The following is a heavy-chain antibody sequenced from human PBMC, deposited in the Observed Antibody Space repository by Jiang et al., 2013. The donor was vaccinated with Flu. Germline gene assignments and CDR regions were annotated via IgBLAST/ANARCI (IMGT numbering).Heavy chain of an antibody. CDR3: ARGGMITFGGVWDAFDI. D-gene: IGHD3-16*01. Sequence: SGAEVKKPGASVKVSCKASGYTFTGYYMHWVRQAPGQGLEWMGWINPNSGGTNYAQKFQGWVTMTRDTSISTAYMELSRLRSDDTAVYYCARGGMITFGGVWDAFDIWGQGTMVTVSS. V-gene: IGHV1-2*04. CDR1: GYTFTGYY. CDR2: INPNSGGT. J-gene: IGHJ3*02.